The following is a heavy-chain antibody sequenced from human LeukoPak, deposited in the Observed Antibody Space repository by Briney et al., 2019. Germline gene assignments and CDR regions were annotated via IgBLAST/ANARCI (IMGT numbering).Heavy chain of an antibody. V-gene: IGHV4-61*02. J-gene: IGHJ4*02. Sequence: SETLSLTCTVSGGSISSGSYYWSWIRQPAGKGMEWIGRIYTSGSTNYNPSLKSRVTISVDTSKNQFSLKLSSGTSADTALYYFARGVVVPDAHFVYWGQGTLVTVFS. CDR1: GGSISSGSYY. CDR3: ARGVVVPDAHFVY. CDR2: IYTSGST. D-gene: IGHD2-2*01.